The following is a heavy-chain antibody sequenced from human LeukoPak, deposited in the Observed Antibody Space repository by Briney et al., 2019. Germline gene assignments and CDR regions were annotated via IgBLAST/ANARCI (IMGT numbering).Heavy chain of an antibody. D-gene: IGHD6-19*01. CDR3: AKSGKYTSGPPRWFDP. J-gene: IGHJ5*02. CDR2: IYSGGNT. CDR1: GFTVSSNY. V-gene: IGHV3-53*01. Sequence: PPGGSLRLSCAASGFTVSSNYMSWVRQAPGKGLEWVSVIYSGGNTYYADSVKGRFTISRDNSKNTLYLQMNSLRAEDTAVYYCAKSGKYTSGPPRWFDPWGQGTLVTVSS.